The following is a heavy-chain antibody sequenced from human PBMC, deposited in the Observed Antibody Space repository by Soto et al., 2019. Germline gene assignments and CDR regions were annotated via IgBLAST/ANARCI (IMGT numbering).Heavy chain of an antibody. CDR2: ITGSGDKT. Sequence: GGSLRLSCAASGFSLKNYAMTWVRQAPGKGLEWVSGITGSGDKTYYADSVKGRFIISRDNSENTLYLQMNSLRAEDTALYYCARDCSSSRCYVWRDWGQVTQVTVSS. V-gene: IGHV3-23*01. J-gene: IGHJ4*02. CDR3: ARDCSSSRCYVWRD. CDR1: GFSLKNYA. D-gene: IGHD2-2*01.